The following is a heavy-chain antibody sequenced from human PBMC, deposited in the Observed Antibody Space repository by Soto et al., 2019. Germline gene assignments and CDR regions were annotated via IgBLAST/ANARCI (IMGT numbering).Heavy chain of an antibody. D-gene: IGHD3-22*01. Sequence: SETLSLTCTVSDGSISNFYWSWIRQPPGKGLEWIGYISSSGNTNYNPSLKSRVSISVDTSKNQFSLNLTSVTAADTAVYYCARAQMVLTRSYFDSWGQGTPVTVSS. CDR3: ARAQMVLTRSYFDS. CDR1: DGSISNFY. J-gene: IGHJ4*02. CDR2: ISSSGNT. V-gene: IGHV4-59*01.